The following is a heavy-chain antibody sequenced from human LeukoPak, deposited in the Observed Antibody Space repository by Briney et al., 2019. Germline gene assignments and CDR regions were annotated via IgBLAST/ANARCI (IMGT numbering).Heavy chain of an antibody. V-gene: IGHV5-10-1*01. J-gene: IGHJ4*02. CDR3: ARHNFPTGYYNY. D-gene: IGHD3/OR15-3a*01. Sequence: GESLKISCKGSGYSFSSYWISWVRQMPGKGLERMGRIDPSDSYTNYSPSFQGHVTISADKSIRTAYLQWSSLKASDTAMYYCARHNFPTGYYNYWGQGTLVTVSS. CDR1: GYSFSSYW. CDR2: IDPSDSYT.